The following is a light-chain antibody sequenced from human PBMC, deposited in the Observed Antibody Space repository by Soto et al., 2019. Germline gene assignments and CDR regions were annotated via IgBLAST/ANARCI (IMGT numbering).Light chain of an antibody. CDR2: ATS. Sequence: DIQMTQSPSSLSASVGDRVTITCRASQNIRSYLNWYQQKPGKAPQLLIYATSSLQTGVPSRFSASGFGTDCSLVISDLQPEDSATYYCQQGYSSRWTSGRGTKVEI. J-gene: IGKJ1*01. V-gene: IGKV1-39*01. CDR1: QNIRSY. CDR3: QQGYSSRWT.